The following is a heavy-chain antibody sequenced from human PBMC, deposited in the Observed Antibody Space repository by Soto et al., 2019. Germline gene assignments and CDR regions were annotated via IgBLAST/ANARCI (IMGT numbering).Heavy chain of an antibody. CDR2: MTGSGWDS. V-gene: IGHV3-23*04. D-gene: IGHD1-1*01. Sequence: EVQLAESGGGLVQPGGSMRLSCAASGLIFKNYAMAWVRQAPGKAMEWVSAMTGSGWDSFHADSVKGRFTISRDNANGILYMQMNNLRAEDSAVYYCAKGSAHDYPYYFDTWGRGTLVTVSS. CDR3: AKGSAHDYPYYFDT. CDR1: GLIFKNYA. J-gene: IGHJ4*02.